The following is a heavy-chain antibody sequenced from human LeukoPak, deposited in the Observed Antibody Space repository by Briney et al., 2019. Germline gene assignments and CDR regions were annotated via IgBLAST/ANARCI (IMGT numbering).Heavy chain of an antibody. Sequence: SETLSLTCAVYGGSLSGYYWSWIRQPPGKGLEWIGEINHSGSTYYNPSLKSRVTKSVDTSKNQFSLKLSSVTAADTAVYYCARDGDSGYDLNWFDPWGQGTLVTVSS. V-gene: IGHV4-34*09. J-gene: IGHJ5*02. CDR2: INHSGST. CDR1: GGSLSGYY. D-gene: IGHD5-12*01. CDR3: ARDGDSGYDLNWFDP.